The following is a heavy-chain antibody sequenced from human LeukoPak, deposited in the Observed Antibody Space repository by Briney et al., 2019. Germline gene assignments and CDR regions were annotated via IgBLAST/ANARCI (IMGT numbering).Heavy chain of an antibody. V-gene: IGHV1-2*02. CDR3: ARGGLPVLYYYMDV. J-gene: IGHJ6*03. D-gene: IGHD2-15*01. CDR2: INPNSGGT. Sequence: ASVKVSCKASGYTFTGYFMHWVRQAPGQGLEWMGWINPNSGGTNYAQKFQGRVTMTTDTSVSTAYMDLSRLTSDDTAVYYCARGGLPVLYYYMDVWGKGTTVTISS. CDR1: GYTFTGYF.